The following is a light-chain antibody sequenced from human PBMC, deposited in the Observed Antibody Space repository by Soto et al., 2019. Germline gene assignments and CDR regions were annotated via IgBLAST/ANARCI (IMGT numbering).Light chain of an antibody. Sequence: DIQMTQSPSTLSASVGDRVTITCRASQSISSWLAWYQQKPGKVPKLLIYKASSLESGVPSRFSGSGAGTEFTLTISSLRPDDCANYYCQQYNSYSRTFGQGTKLESK. V-gene: IGKV1-5*03. CDR2: KAS. J-gene: IGKJ2*02. CDR3: QQYNSYSRT. CDR1: QSISSW.